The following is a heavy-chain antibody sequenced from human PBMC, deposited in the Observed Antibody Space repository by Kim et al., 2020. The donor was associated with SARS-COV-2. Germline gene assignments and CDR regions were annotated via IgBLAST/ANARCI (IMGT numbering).Heavy chain of an antibody. CDR1: GGSFSGYY. CDR3: ARDLRRGYCSSTSCYAHDWYFDL. Sequence: SETLSLTCAVYGGSFSGYYWSWIRQPPGKGLEWIGEINHSGSTNYNPSLKSRVTISVDTSKNQFSLKLSSVTAADTAVYYCARDLRRGYCSSTSCYAHDWYFDLWGRGTLVTVSS. CDR2: INHSGST. J-gene: IGHJ2*01. V-gene: IGHV4-34*01. D-gene: IGHD2-2*01.